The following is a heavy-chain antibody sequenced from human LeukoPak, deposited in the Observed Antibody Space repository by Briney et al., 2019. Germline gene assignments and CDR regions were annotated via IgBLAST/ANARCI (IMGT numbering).Heavy chain of an antibody. Sequence: GRSLRLSCAASGFTFSSYGMHWVRQAPGKGLEWVAVIWYDGSNKYYADSVKGRFTISRDNSKNTLDLQMNSLRAEDTAVYYCARDRSYDFWSGYSTSDYWGQGTLVTVSS. D-gene: IGHD3-3*01. J-gene: IGHJ4*02. V-gene: IGHV3-33*01. CDR1: GFTFSSYG. CDR2: IWYDGSNK. CDR3: ARDRSYDFWSGYSTSDY.